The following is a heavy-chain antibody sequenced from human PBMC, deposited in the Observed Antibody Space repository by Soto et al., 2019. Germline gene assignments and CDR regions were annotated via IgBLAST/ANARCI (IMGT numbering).Heavy chain of an antibody. V-gene: IGHV1-69*12. D-gene: IGHD3-22*01. CDR2: IIPIFGTA. J-gene: IGHJ2*01. Sequence: QVQLVQSGAEVKKPGSSVKVSCKASGGTFSSYAISWVRQAPGQGLEWMGGIIPIFGTANYAQKFQGGVTITADESTCTAYMELSSLRSEDTAVYYCARDTEGYYGPKGLHSDLWGRGTLVTVSS. CDR3: ARDTEGYYGPKGLHSDL. CDR1: GGTFSSYA.